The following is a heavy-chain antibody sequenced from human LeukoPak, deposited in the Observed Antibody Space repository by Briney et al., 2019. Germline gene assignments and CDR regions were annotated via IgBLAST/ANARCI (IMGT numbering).Heavy chain of an antibody. Sequence: GGSLSLSCAASGFTFSNYYMNWVRQAPGKGLEWVANIKQDGTEKYYVDSAKGRFTISRDNAKNSLYLQMNSLRAEDTAVYYCARGVLWEPPDYWGQGTLATVSS. D-gene: IGHD1-14*01. CDR1: GFTFSNYY. J-gene: IGHJ4*02. CDR2: IKQDGTEK. CDR3: ARGVLWEPPDY. V-gene: IGHV3-7*01.